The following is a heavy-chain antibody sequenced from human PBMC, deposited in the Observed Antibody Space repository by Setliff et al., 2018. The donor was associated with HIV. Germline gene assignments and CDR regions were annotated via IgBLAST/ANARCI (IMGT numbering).Heavy chain of an antibody. CDR1: GGSISSGSYY. CDR3: ARELYSSGWRSRYFDH. V-gene: IGHV4-61*09. J-gene: IGHJ4*02. CDR2: IYTSGST. D-gene: IGHD6-19*01. Sequence: PTETLSLTCTVSGGSISSGSYYWSWIRQPAGKGLEWLGYIYTSGSTNYNPSLKSRVTISVDTSKNQFSLKLSSVTAADTAVYYCARELYSSGWRSRYFDHWGQGTLVTVSS.